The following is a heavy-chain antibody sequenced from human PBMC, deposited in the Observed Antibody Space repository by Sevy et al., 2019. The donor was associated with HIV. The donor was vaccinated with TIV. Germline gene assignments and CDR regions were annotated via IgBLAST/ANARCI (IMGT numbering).Heavy chain of an antibody. CDR3: AKDIAESYYDILTGYYKASMDV. V-gene: IGHV3-9*01. CDR1: GFTFDDYA. CDR2: ISWNSCSI. Sequence: GGSLRLSCAASGFTFDDYAMHWVRQAPGKGLEWVSGISWNSCSIGYADSVKGRFTISRDNAKNSLYLQMNSLRAEDTALYYCAKDIAESYYDILTGYYKASMDVWGQGTTVTVSS. J-gene: IGHJ6*02. D-gene: IGHD3-9*01.